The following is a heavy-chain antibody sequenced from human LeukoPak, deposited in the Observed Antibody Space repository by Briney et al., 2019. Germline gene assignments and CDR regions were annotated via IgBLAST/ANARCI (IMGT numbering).Heavy chain of an antibody. D-gene: IGHD4-17*01. CDR3: ARDYGDPRDAFDI. CDR1: GFTFSSYW. Sequence: GGSLRLSCAASGFTFSSYWMSWVRQAPGKGLEWVANIKQDGSEKYYVDSVKGRFTISRDNAKNSLYLQMNSLRAEDTAVYYCARDYGDPRDAFDIWGQGTMVTVSS. CDR2: IKQDGSEK. V-gene: IGHV3-7*01. J-gene: IGHJ3*02.